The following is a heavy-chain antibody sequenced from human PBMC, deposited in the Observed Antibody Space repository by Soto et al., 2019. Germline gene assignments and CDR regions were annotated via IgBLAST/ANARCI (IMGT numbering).Heavy chain of an antibody. V-gene: IGHV4-39*01. CDR2: IYYSGST. D-gene: IGHD2-2*01. CDR3: ARLGGYCTITSCYGYYGMDV. J-gene: IGHJ6*02. CDR1: GGSISSSSYS. Sequence: SETLSLTCSVSGGSISSSSYSWGWIRQPPGKGLEWIGTIYYSGSTHYNPSLEGRVAISADTPNNQLSLRLSSVTAADTAVYYCARLGGYCTITSCYGYYGMDVWGQGTTVTVSS.